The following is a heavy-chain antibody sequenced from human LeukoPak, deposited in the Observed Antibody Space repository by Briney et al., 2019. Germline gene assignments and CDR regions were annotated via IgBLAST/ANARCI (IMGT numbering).Heavy chain of an antibody. CDR2: IRSKANSYAT. Sequence: GGSLRLSCAASGFTFSGSAMRWVRQASGKGLEWVGRIRSKANSYATAYAASVKDRFTISRDDSKNTAYLQMNSLKPEDTAVYYCTSRENSGTYAYWGQRTLVTVSS. J-gene: IGHJ4*02. D-gene: IGHD1-26*01. CDR1: GFTFSGSA. V-gene: IGHV3-73*01. CDR3: TSRENSGTYAY.